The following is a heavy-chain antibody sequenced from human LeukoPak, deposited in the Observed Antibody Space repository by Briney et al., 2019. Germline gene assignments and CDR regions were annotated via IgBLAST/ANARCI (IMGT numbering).Heavy chain of an antibody. CDR3: ARGAEYYYDSSGYFPFDY. V-gene: IGHV3-21*01. CDR1: GFTFSSYS. D-gene: IGHD3-22*01. J-gene: IGHJ4*02. Sequence: GGSLRLSCVASGFTFSSYSVNWVRQAPGKGLEWVSSITSSGHIYYADSVKGRFTISRDNAENSLFLQMNSLRAEDTAVYYCARGAEYYYDSSGYFPFDYWGQGTLVTVSS. CDR2: ITSSGHI.